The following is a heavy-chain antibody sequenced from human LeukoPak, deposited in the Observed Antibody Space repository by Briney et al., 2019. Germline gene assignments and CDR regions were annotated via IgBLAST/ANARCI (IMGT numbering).Heavy chain of an antibody. CDR1: GFTFSSYS. Sequence: GGSLRLSCAASGFTFSSYSMDWVRQAPGKGLEWISLISSSNITIYYADSVKGRFTISRDNAKNTLYLQMNSLRPEDTAVYYCASLKNYYDSSGYLVTDAFDIWGQGTMVTVSS. D-gene: IGHD3-22*01. J-gene: IGHJ3*02. CDR3: ASLKNYYDSSGYLVTDAFDI. CDR2: ISSSNITI. V-gene: IGHV3-48*01.